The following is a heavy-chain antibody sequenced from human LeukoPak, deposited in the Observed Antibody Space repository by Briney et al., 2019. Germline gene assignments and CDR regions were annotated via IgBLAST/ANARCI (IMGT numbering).Heavy chain of an antibody. D-gene: IGHD6-6*01. V-gene: IGHV3-7*01. CDR3: ARVGGKYSSSGY. CDR1: GFTFSSYC. CDR2: IKQDGSEK. Sequence: GGSLRLSCAASGFTFSSYCMSWVRQAPGKGLAWVANIKQDGSEKYCVDSVKGGITISSDNATNSLYLQMNSLRAEDTAVYYCARVGGKYSSSGYWGQGTLVTVSS. J-gene: IGHJ4*02.